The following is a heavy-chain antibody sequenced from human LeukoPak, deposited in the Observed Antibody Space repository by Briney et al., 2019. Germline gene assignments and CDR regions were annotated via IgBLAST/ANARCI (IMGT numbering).Heavy chain of an antibody. Sequence: GASVKVSCKASGYTFTSQYVYWVRQAPGQGLEWMGIINPSSGSTNYAQKFQGRVTMTRDTSTSTVYMELSSLRSEDTAVYYCASPQSLFRNYDAFDIWGQGTMVTVSS. D-gene: IGHD2-21*01. J-gene: IGHJ3*02. CDR3: ASPQSLFRNYDAFDI. CDR1: GYTFTSQY. CDR2: INPSSGST. V-gene: IGHV1-46*01.